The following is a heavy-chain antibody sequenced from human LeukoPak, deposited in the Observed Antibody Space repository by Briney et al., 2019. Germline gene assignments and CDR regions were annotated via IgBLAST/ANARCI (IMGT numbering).Heavy chain of an antibody. CDR3: ARSIGLTGGGVDV. CDR1: GFTFSSYA. D-gene: IGHD3-9*01. J-gene: IGHJ6*02. V-gene: IGHV3-48*04. CDR2: ITDSGSTI. Sequence: PGGSLRLSCAASGFTFSSYAMSWVRQAPGKGLEWVSYITDSGSTIHYADSVNGRFTISRDNAKNSLYLQMNSLRAEDSAVYYCARSIGLTGGGVDVWGRGTTVTVSS.